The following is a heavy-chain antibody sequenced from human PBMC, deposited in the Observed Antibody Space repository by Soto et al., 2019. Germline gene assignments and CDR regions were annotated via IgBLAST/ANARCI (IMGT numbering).Heavy chain of an antibody. V-gene: IGHV3-48*01. J-gene: IGHJ4*02. CDR2: ISLSGTNI. D-gene: IGHD6-13*01. Sequence: EVQLVESGGGLRQPGGSLRLSCAASGFTFSSYSMNWVRQAPGKGLEWISYISLSGTNIHYADSVQGRFTISRDNAKYSLYLQTDSLRAEDTAVYYCARGGAAAGTTFDYWGQGNLVTVSS. CDR3: ARGGAAAGTTFDY. CDR1: GFTFSSYS.